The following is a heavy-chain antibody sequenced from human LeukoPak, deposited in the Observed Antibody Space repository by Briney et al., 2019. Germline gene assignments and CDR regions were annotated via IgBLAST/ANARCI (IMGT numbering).Heavy chain of an antibody. D-gene: IGHD3-16*01. Sequence: GGSLRLSCAASGFPFSSYSMTWVRQAPGKGLEWVASINHNGNVNYYVDSVKGRFTISRDNAKNSLYLQMSNLRAEDTAGYFCARGGGLDVWGQGATVTVSS. CDR3: ARGGGLDV. V-gene: IGHV3-7*03. CDR1: GFPFSSYS. J-gene: IGHJ6*02. CDR2: INHNGNVN.